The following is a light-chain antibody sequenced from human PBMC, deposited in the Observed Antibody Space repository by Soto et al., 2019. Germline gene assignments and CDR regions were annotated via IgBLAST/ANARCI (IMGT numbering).Light chain of an antibody. V-gene: IGLV2-8*01. CDR1: SSDVGGYNY. CDR3: SSYGGYNNVI. J-gene: IGLJ2*01. CDR2: EVS. Sequence: QSVLTQPPSASGSPGQSVTISCTGTSSDVGGYNYVSWYQQHPDKAPKLIIYEVSKRPSGVPDRFSGFKSGNTASLTVSGLQAEDEADYYCSSYGGYNNVIFGGGTKVTVL.